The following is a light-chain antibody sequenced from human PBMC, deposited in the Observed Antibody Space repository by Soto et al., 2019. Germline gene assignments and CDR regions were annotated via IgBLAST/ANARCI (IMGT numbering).Light chain of an antibody. CDR1: QSINTY. CDR2: DAS. Sequence: EIVLTQSPATLSLSPGEGATLSCRASQSINTYLAWYQQKPGQAPRLLIYDASHRATGIPARFSGSGSGTDFTLTISSLEPEDFAVYYCQQRSNWPITFGQGTRLEIK. J-gene: IGKJ5*01. V-gene: IGKV3-11*01. CDR3: QQRSNWPIT.